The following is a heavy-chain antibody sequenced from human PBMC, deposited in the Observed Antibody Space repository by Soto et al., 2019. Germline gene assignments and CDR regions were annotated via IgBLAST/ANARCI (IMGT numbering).Heavy chain of an antibody. CDR3: AGGGVRGVITRTRDYYGMDV. V-gene: IGHV5-51*01. Sequence: GESLKISCKGSGYHFTNYWIGWVRQMPGKGLEWMGFIYPSDSDTRYSPSFQGQVTISADKSISTAYLRWSSLKASDTAMYYCAGGGVRGVITRTRDYYGMDVWGQGTTVTVSS. D-gene: IGHD3-10*01. CDR1: GYHFTNYW. CDR2: IYPSDSDT. J-gene: IGHJ6*02.